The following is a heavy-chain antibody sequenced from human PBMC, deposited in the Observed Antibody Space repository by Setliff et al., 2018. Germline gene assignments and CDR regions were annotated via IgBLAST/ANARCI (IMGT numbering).Heavy chain of an antibody. CDR3: ARESATIGEFPLYYFDK. Sequence: ASETLSLTCTVSGGSFSTYYWSWIRQAPGKGLEWIGHVYYSGATDYNLSLKSRVTISLDSSKNQFSLRLSPVTAADAAVYFCARESATIGEFPLYYFDKWGQGIPVTVSS. V-gene: IGHV4-59*12. J-gene: IGHJ4*02. D-gene: IGHD3-10*01. CDR2: VYYSGAT. CDR1: GGSFSTYY.